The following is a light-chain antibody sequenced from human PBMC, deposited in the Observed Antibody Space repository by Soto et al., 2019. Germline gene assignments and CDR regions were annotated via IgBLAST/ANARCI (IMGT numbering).Light chain of an antibody. CDR2: EVS. J-gene: IGLJ2*01. Sequence: QSALTQPPSASGSPGQSVTISCTGTTSDIGGYNYVSWYQQHPGKAPKLIIYEVSRRPSGVPDRFSGSTSGNTASLTVSGLQAEDEADYYCSSYAGSNSYVVFGGGTKLNVL. V-gene: IGLV2-8*01. CDR1: TSDIGGYNY. CDR3: SSYAGSNSYVV.